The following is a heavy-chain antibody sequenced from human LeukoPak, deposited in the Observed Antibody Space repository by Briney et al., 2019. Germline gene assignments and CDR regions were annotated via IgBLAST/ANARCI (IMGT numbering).Heavy chain of an antibody. CDR1: GGSFSGYY. CDR3: ARDSMITFGGTHYMDV. J-gene: IGHJ6*03. V-gene: IGHV4-34*01. Sequence: SETLSLTCAVYGGSFSGYYWSWIRQPPGKGLEWIGSIYYSGSTYYNPSLKSRVTVSVDTSKNQFSLKLSSVTAADTAVYYCARDSMITFGGTHYMDVWGKGTTVTISS. CDR2: IYYSGST. D-gene: IGHD3-16*01.